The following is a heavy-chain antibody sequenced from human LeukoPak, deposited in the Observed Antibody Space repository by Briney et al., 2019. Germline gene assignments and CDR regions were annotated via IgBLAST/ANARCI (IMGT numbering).Heavy chain of an antibody. CDR3: ARHNPETYYDSTPRALDFDL. J-gene: IGHJ2*01. CDR2: INPNSGGT. V-gene: IGHV1-2*02. CDR1: GYTFTGYY. Sequence: GASVKVSCKASGYTFTGYYMHWVRQAPGQGLEWMGWINPNSGGTNYAQKFQGRVTMTRDTSISTAYMELSRLRSDDTAVYYCARHNPETYYDSTPRALDFDLWGRGTLVTVSS. D-gene: IGHD3-22*01.